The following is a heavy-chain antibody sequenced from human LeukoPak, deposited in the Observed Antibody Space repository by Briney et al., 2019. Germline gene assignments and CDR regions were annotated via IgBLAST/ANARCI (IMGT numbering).Heavy chain of an antibody. CDR2: IYYSGST. J-gene: IGHJ6*03. Sequence: SETLSLTCTVSGGSISSSSYYWGWIRQPPGKGLEWIGSIYYSGSTYYNPSLKSRVTISVDTSKNQFSLKLSSVTAADTAVYYCARRPYYYMGVWGKGTTVTVSS. CDR3: ARRPYYYMGV. V-gene: IGHV4-39*01. CDR1: GGSISSSSYY.